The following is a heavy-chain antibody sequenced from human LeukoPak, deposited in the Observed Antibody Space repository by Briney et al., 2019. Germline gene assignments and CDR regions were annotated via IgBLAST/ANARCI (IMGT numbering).Heavy chain of an antibody. CDR1: GGSISSSNW. CDR2: IYYSGST. D-gene: IGHD3-22*01. J-gene: IGHJ4*02. V-gene: IGHV4-4*02. CDR3: ARDTPAYYYDSSGYISFDY. Sequence: SETLSLTCAVSGGSISSSNWWSWVRQPPGKGLEWIGSIYYSGSTYYNPSLKSRVTISVDTSKNQFSLKLSSVTAADTAVYYCARDTPAYYYDSSGYISFDYWGQGTLVTVSS.